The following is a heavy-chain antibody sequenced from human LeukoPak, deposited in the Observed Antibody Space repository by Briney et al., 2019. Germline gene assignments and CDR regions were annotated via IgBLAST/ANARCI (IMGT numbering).Heavy chain of an antibody. CDR2: IIRSGGST. CDR1: GFTFSSYA. CDR3: AEGKEAAAGFFEY. Sequence: GGSLRLSCAASGFTFSSYAMSWVRQAPGKGLEGVSAIIRSGGSTYYADSVKGRFTISRDNSKNTLSLQMNSLRAEDTAVYYCAEGKEAAAGFFEYWGXXXLVTVSS. J-gene: IGHJ4*03. V-gene: IGHV3-23*01. D-gene: IGHD6-13*01.